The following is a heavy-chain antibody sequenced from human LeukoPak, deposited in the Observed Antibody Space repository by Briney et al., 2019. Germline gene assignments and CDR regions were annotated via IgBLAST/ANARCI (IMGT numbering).Heavy chain of an antibody. CDR2: INSDGSST. D-gene: IGHD1-1*01. CDR1: GFTFSSYW. CDR3: AKTGNPPTGDY. V-gene: IGHV3-74*01. Sequence: PGGSLRLSCAASGFTFSSYWMHWVRQAPGKGLVWVSRINSDGSSTSYADSVKGRFTISRDNAKNTLYLQMNGLRAEDAAVYYCAKTGNPPTGDYWGQGTLVTVSS. J-gene: IGHJ4*02.